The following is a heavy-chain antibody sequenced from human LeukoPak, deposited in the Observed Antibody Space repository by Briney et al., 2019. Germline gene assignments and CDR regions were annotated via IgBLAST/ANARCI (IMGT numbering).Heavy chain of an antibody. CDR1: GFTFSSYA. Sequence: GGSLRLSCAASGFTFSSYAMSWVRQAPGKGLEWVSAISGSGGSTYYADSVKGRFTISRDNSKNTLYLQMNSLRAEDTAVCYCAKDVVVTNYAFDIWGQGTMVTVSS. CDR3: AKDVVVTNYAFDI. CDR2: ISGSGGST. J-gene: IGHJ3*02. D-gene: IGHD4-23*01. V-gene: IGHV3-23*01.